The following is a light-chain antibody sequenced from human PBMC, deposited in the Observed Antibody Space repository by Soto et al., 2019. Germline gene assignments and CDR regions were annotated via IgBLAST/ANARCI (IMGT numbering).Light chain of an antibody. Sequence: EIVLTQSPATLSFSPGERATLSCRASHSVRSNLAWYQQKPGQSPRLLIYGASTRATGIPARFSGSGSGTAFTLTISSLEPADFAVYYCHQRQYWPPITFGQGTRLEIK. V-gene: IGKV3-11*01. CDR3: HQRQYWPPIT. CDR2: GAS. CDR1: HSVRSN. J-gene: IGKJ5*01.